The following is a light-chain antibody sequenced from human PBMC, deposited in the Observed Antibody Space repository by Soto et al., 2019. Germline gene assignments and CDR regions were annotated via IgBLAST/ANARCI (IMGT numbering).Light chain of an antibody. CDR3: ATWDDSLNGPV. V-gene: IGLV1-44*01. CDR2: NND. CDR1: SSNIGLNT. Sequence: QSVLTQPPSVSGTPGQTVTISCSGSSSNIGLNTLNWYRQVPGTAPKLIIYNNDQRPSGVPDRFSGSKSGTSASLAIYGLQSEDEALYSCATWDDSLNGPVFGGGTQLTVL. J-gene: IGLJ2*01.